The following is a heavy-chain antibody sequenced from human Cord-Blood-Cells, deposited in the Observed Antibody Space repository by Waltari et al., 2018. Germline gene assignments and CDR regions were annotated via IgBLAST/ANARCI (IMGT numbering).Heavy chain of an antibody. CDR3: ARDQGGAYCGGDCYFAY. CDR2: RIRTFGTA. Sequence: QVQLVQSGAEVKKPGSSVKVSCKASGGTFSSYAISWVRQAPGQGLEWMGGRIRTFGTANSAQKFQGGVRMTADGSTSPAYMELATRGSEDTAVYYCARDQGGAYCGGDCYFAYWGQGTLVTVSS. D-gene: IGHD2-21*02. J-gene: IGHJ4*02. V-gene: IGHV1-69*01. CDR1: GGTFSSYA.